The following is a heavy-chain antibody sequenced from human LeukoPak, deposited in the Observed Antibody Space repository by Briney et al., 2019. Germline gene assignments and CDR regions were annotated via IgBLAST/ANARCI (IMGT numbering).Heavy chain of an antibody. V-gene: IGHV3-23*01. Sequence: GGSLRLSCAASGFTFSSYAMGWVRQAPGKGLEWVSGISGSGTSTYYADSVKGRFTISRDNSKNTLYLQMNSLRAEDTAIFYCAKDGAGFNTHFDYWGQGTLVTVSS. J-gene: IGHJ4*02. D-gene: IGHD1-26*01. CDR3: AKDGAGFNTHFDY. CDR1: GFTFSSYA. CDR2: ISGSGTST.